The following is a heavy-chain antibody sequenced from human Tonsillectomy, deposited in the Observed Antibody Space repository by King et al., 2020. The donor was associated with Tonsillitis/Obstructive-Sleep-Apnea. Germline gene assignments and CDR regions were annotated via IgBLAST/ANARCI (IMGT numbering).Heavy chain of an antibody. CDR2: IKSKTDGGTT. CDR1: GFTFSNAW. CDR3: TTPYYGILTGYSDAFDI. D-gene: IGHD3-9*01. V-gene: IGHV3-15*01. Sequence: VQLVESGGGLVKPGGSLRLSCAASGFTFSNAWMSWVRQAPGKGLEWVGRIKSKTDGGTTDYAAPVKGRFTLSRDDSKNTLYLQMNILKTEDTAVYYCTTPYYGILTGYSDAFDIWGQGTMVTVSS. J-gene: IGHJ3*02.